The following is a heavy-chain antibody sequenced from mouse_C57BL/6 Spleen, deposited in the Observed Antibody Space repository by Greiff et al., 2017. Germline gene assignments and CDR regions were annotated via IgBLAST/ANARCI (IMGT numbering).Heavy chain of an antibody. V-gene: IGHV1-81*01. CDR2: IYPRSGNT. CDR1: GYTFTSYG. CDR3: ARWGDHEGFAY. J-gene: IGHJ3*01. Sequence: QVQLQQSGAELARPGASVKLSCKASGYTFTSYGISWVKQRTGQGLEWIGEIYPRSGNTYYNEKFKGKAALTADKSSSTAYMELRSLTSEDSAVYFCARWGDHEGFAYWGQGTLVTVSA.